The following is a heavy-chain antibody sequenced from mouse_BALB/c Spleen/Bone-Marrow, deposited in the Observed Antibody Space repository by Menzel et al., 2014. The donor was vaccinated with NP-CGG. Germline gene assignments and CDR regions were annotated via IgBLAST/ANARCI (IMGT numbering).Heavy chain of an antibody. D-gene: IGHD2-1*01. J-gene: IGHJ4*01. V-gene: IGHV1-7*01. Sequence: QVQLQQSGAELAKPGASVKMSCKASGYTFTSYWMHWVKQRPGQGLEWIGYINPSTGYTEYNQKFKDKATLTADKSSSTAYMQLSSPTSEDSAVYHCARKGNYVAMDYWGQGTSVTVSS. CDR2: INPSTGYT. CDR1: GYTFTSYW. CDR3: ARKGNYVAMDY.